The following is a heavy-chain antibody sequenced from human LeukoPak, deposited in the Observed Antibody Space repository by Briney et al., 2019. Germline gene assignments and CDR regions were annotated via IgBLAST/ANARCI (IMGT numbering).Heavy chain of an antibody. Sequence: ASVKVSCKASGYTFTNNGFSWVRQAPGQGPEWMGWISAYNGNTNYAQKFQGRVTLTTDTPTTTAYMELRSLRSDDTAVYYCARDEKEERDSYYYAMDVWGQGTAVTVSS. CDR1: GYTFTNNG. D-gene: IGHD1-1*01. J-gene: IGHJ6*02. V-gene: IGHV1-18*01. CDR3: ARDEKEERDSYYYAMDV. CDR2: ISAYNGNT.